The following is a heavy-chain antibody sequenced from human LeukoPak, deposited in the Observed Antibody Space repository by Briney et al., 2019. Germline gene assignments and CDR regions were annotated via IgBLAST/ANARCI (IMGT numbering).Heavy chain of an antibody. D-gene: IGHD4-17*01. J-gene: IGHJ6*02. V-gene: IGHV3-53*01. Sequence: GGSLRLSCAASGFVVSSNYMNWVRQAPGKGLEWVSFIHNDGNTFYADSVKGRFTISRDNFKNTLYLQMNSLRAEDTAVYYCARDINYGDYGGYYYYGTDVWGQGTTVTVSS. CDR1: GFVVSSNY. CDR2: IHNDGNT. CDR3: ARDINYGDYGGYYYYGTDV.